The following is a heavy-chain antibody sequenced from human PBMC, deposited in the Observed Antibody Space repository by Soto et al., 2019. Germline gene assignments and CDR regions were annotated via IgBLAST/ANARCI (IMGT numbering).Heavy chain of an antibody. Sequence: GGSLRLSCAASGFTFSSYAMSWVRQAPGKGLEWVSAISGSGGSTYYADSVKGRFTISRDNSKNTLYLQMNSLRAEDTAVYYCAKSLGGHYDSSGYYNWFDPWGQGTLVTVSS. CDR3: AKSLGGHYDSSGYYNWFDP. CDR1: GFTFSSYA. D-gene: IGHD3-22*01. J-gene: IGHJ5*02. CDR2: ISGSGGST. V-gene: IGHV3-23*01.